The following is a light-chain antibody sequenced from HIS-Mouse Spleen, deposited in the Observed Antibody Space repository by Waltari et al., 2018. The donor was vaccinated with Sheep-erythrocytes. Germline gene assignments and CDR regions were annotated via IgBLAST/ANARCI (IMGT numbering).Light chain of an antibody. CDR3: CSYAGSYTVV. CDR2: DFS. J-gene: IGLJ2*01. Sequence: QSALTQPRSVSGSPGPSVTIPCTGTSSDVGGYHYVSWYQQHPGKAPKLMIYDFSKRPSGVPDRFSGSKSGNTASLTISGLQAEDEADYYCCSYAGSYTVVFGGGTKLTVL. CDR1: SSDVGGYHY. V-gene: IGLV2-11*01.